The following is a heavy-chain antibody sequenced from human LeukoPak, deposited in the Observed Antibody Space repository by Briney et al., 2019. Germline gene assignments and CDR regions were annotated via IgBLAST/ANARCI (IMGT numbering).Heavy chain of an antibody. Sequence: ASVKVSCKASGYTFTSYYMHWMRQAPGQGLEWMGWIDPNSGVTNYAQKFQGRVTMTRDTSISTAYMELSRLTSDDTAVYYCARAGLPAAASQDYWGQGTLVTVSS. CDR1: GYTFTSYY. D-gene: IGHD6-13*01. CDR3: ARAGLPAAASQDY. J-gene: IGHJ4*02. CDR2: IDPNSGVT. V-gene: IGHV1-2*02.